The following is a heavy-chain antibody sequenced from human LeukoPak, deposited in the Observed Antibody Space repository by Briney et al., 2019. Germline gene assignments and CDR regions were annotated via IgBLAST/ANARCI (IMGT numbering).Heavy chain of an antibody. CDR3: WCWGISATIDR. Sequence: GGSLRLSCEASGFTFNVYWMAWVRQAPGKGLEWVANIKGDGSETTYVDSVKGRFTISRDNAKNSLFLQMDSLKVEDTAFYSCWCWGISATIDRWGQGTLVTVSS. CDR1: GFTFNVYW. CDR2: IKGDGSET. J-gene: IGHJ5*02. D-gene: IGHD4/OR15-4a*01. V-gene: IGHV3-7*01.